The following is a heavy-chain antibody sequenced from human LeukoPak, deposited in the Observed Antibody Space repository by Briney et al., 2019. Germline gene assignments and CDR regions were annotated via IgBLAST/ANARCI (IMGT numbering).Heavy chain of an antibody. V-gene: IGHV4-39*01. J-gene: IGHJ4*02. CDR1: GGSISSSSYY. CDR3: ARLVVAGAGPHFDY. D-gene: IGHD6-19*01. Sequence: SETLSLTCTVSGGSISSSSYYWGWIRQPPGKGLEWIGSIYYSGSTYYNPSLKSRVTISVDTSKNQFSLKLSSVTAADTAVYYCARLVVAGAGPHFDYWGQGTLVTVSS. CDR2: IYYSGST.